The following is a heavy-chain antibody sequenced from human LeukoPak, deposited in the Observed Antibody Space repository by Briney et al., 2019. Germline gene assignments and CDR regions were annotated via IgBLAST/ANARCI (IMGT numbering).Heavy chain of an antibody. J-gene: IGHJ6*02. CDR3: ARDPPGVGATHYYGMDV. D-gene: IGHD1-26*01. CDR2: IYSGGST. Sequence: PGGSLRLSCAASGFTVSSNYMSWVRQAPGKGLEWVSVIYSGGSTYYADSVKGRFTISRDNSKNTLYLQMNSLRAEDTAVYYCARDPPGVGATHYYGMDVWGQGTTVTVSS. CDR1: GFTVSSNY. V-gene: IGHV3-53*01.